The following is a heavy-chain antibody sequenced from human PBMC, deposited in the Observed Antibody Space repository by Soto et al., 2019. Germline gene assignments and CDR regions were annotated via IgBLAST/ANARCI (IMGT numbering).Heavy chain of an antibody. CDR1: GFTFSSFA. J-gene: IGHJ4*02. CDR3: AKCAGNEGRFDY. CDR2: VSSSGTST. Sequence: PGGSLRLSCAASGFTFSSFAMSWVRQAPGKGLEWVSTVSSSGTSTYYADSVKGFFTISRDNSKNTLYLQMNSLRAEDTAIYYCAKCAGNEGRFDYWGQGTLVTVSS. V-gene: IGHV3-23*01. D-gene: IGHD6-13*01.